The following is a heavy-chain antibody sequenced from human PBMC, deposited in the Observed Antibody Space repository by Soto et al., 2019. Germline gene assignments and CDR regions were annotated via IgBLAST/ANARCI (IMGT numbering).Heavy chain of an antibody. Sequence: SETLSLTCTVSGGSISSFFWTWIRQPPGKGLEWIGYIYYSGSTNYNPSLKSRVTISVDTSKNQFSLKLSSVTAADTAVYYCARQGPYGMDVWGQGTTVTVSS. CDR3: ARQGPYGMDV. V-gene: IGHV4-59*08. CDR2: IYYSGST. CDR1: GGSISSFF. J-gene: IGHJ6*02.